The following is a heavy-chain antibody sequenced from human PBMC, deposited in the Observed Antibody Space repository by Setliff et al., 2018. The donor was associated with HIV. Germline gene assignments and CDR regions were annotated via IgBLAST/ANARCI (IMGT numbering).Heavy chain of an antibody. J-gene: IGHJ6*02. Sequence: ASVKVSCKASGDTFSNYALSWVRQAPGQGLEWMGGIIPSFGTASYAQKFQGRVTITTDESTSTAYMELSSLRSEDTAMYYCARVGHSSSYHYYGMDVWGQGTTVTVSS. D-gene: IGHD6-13*01. V-gene: IGHV1-69*05. CDR3: ARVGHSSSYHYYGMDV. CDR2: IIPSFGTA. CDR1: GDTFSNYA.